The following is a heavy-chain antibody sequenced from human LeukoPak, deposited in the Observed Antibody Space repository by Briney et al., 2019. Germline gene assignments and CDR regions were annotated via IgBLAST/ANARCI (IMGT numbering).Heavy chain of an antibody. Sequence: WASVKVSFKASGYTFTSYAINWVRQAPGLGLEWMGWINTYNGNTNYAQKLQGRVTMTTDTSTSTAYMELSSLRSEDTAVYYCARDHGSSGLGIDYWGQGTLVTVSS. CDR2: INTYNGNT. V-gene: IGHV1-18*01. CDR1: GYTFTSYA. D-gene: IGHD6-6*01. CDR3: ARDHGSSGLGIDY. J-gene: IGHJ4*02.